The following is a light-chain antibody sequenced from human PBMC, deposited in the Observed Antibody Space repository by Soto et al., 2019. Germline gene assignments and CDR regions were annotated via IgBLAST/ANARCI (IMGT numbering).Light chain of an antibody. Sequence: QSVLTQPRSVSGSPGQSVTISCTGTSSDVGGYNYVSWYLQHPGKAPKVMIYDVSKRPSGVPDRFSGSKSGNTASLTISGLQSEDEADYYCSSYTDRNNLVFGTGTKVTVL. V-gene: IGLV2-11*01. CDR3: SSYTDRNNLV. CDR1: SSDVGGYNY. CDR2: DVS. J-gene: IGLJ1*01.